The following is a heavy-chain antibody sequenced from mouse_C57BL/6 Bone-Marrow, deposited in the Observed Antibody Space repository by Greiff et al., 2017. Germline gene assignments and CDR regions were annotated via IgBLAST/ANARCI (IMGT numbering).Heavy chain of an antibody. Sequence: EVHLVESGPELVKPGASVKIPCKASGYTFTDYNMDWVKQSHGKSLEWIGDINPNNGGTNYNQKFKGKATLTVDKSSSTAYMELRSLTSEDTAVYYCARRAYYGSSPYYAIDYWGQGTSVTVSS. D-gene: IGHD1-1*01. CDR3: ARRAYYGSSPYYAIDY. CDR1: GYTFTDYN. J-gene: IGHJ4*01. V-gene: IGHV1-18*01. CDR2: INPNNGGT.